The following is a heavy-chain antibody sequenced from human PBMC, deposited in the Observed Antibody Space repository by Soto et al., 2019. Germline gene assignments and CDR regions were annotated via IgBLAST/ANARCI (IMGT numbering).Heavy chain of an antibody. CDR3: ARRVNDEGGDYYYYYYMDV. CDR1: GYTFTFYD. D-gene: IGHD1-1*01. CDR2: MNPNSGNT. Sequence: ASVKVSCKASGYTFTFYDINWVLQATGQGLEWMGWMNPNSGNTGYAQKFQGRVTMTRNTSISTAYMELSSLRSEDTAVYHCARRVNDEGGDYYYYYYMDVWGKGTTVTVSS. V-gene: IGHV1-8*01. J-gene: IGHJ6*03.